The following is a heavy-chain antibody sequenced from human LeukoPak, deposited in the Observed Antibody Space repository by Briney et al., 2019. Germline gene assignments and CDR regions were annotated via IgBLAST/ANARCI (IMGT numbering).Heavy chain of an antibody. Sequence: SVKVSCKASGGTFSSYAISGVGQAPGQGREWVGRIIPILGIANYAQKFQGRVAITADKSTSTAAMELSSVRAKGRAGRYCACVGSGELEVCGYWGKGPLVRVPS. CDR1: GGTFSSYA. V-gene: IGHV1-69*04. CDR3: ACVGSGELEVCGY. CDR2: IIPILGIA. J-gene: IGHJ4*02. D-gene: IGHD3-10*01.